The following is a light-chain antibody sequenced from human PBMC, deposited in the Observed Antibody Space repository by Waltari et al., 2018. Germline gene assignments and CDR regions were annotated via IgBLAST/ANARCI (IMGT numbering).Light chain of an antibody. J-gene: IGKJ1*01. CDR2: EAA. CDR1: QSISRY. CDR3: QKYGTLPAT. Sequence: EIMLTQSPGILSLSPGERATLSCRASQSISRYLAWYQQKPGQAPRLRIYEAASRATGIPDRFSGSGSGTDFSLTISRLEPEDSAVYYCQKYGTLPATFGQGTKVEIK. V-gene: IGKV3-20*01.